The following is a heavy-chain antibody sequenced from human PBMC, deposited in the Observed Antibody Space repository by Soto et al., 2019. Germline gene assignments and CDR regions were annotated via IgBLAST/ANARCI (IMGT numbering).Heavy chain of an antibody. CDR1: VFTFSSFE. CDR2: ISSSGRTI. Sequence: GGSLRLSCAASVFTFSSFEMNWVRQAPGKGLEWISYISSSGRTIHYADSVKGRFTISRDNAKNSLYLQMSNLRTDDTATYYCARVRQLSADYWGQGALVTVSS. D-gene: IGHD1-1*01. V-gene: IGHV3-48*03. J-gene: IGHJ4*02. CDR3: ARVRQLSADY.